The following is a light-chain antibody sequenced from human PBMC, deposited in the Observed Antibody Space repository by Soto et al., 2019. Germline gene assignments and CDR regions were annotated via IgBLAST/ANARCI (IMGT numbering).Light chain of an antibody. V-gene: IGKV3-15*01. CDR2: GAS. J-gene: IGKJ4*01. CDR1: QSVYSN. CDR3: QQYNDWPPLT. Sequence: EIVMTQSPATLSLSPGERATLSCGASQSVYSNLAWYQQKPGQAPRLLIYGASTRATGIPVRFSGSGSGTDFTLIISSLQSEDFAVYYCQQYNDWPPLTFGGGTKVEIK.